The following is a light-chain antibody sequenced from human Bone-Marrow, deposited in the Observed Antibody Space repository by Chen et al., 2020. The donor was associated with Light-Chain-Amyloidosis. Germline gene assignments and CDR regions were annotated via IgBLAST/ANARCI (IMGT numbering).Light chain of an antibody. V-gene: IGLV3-25*03. J-gene: IGLJ2*01. CDR1: DLPTKE. CDR3: QSADSSGTYEVI. Sequence: SYDLTQPPSVSVSPGQTARITCSGDDLPTKEAYWYQQKPGQAPVLVIHRDTERPAGISVRFCGNSSGRTATLTISGVQAEDEADYHCQSADSSGTYEVIFGGGTKLTVL. CDR2: RDT.